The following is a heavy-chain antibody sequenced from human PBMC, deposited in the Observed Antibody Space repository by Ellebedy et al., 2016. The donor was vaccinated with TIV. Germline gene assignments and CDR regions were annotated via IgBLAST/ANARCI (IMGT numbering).Heavy chain of an antibody. CDR2: IKSKTDGGTT. CDR3: TTDVSLYITVIVVEARDAFDI. J-gene: IGHJ3*02. Sequence: GESLKISCAASGFTFNNAWMTWVRQAPGKGLEWVGRIKSKTDGGTTDYAAPVKGRFTISRDDSKNTLYLQMNSLKTEDTAVYYCTTDVSLYITVIVVEARDAFDIWGQGTMVTVSS. V-gene: IGHV3-15*01. D-gene: IGHD3-22*01. CDR1: GFTFNNAW.